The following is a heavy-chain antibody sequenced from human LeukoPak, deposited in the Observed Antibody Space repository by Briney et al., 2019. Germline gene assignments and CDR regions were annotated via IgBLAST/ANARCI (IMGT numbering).Heavy chain of an antibody. V-gene: IGHV4-59*08. Sequence: SETLSLTCTVSGGSIRSYYWSWIRQPPGKGLEWIRYIYYSGSTNYNPSLKSRVTISVDTSKNQFSLKLSSVTAADTAVYYCARHVGGGDGFDIWGQGTMVTVSS. CDR3: ARHVGGGDGFDI. D-gene: IGHD3-16*01. CDR1: GGSIRSYY. CDR2: IYYSGST. J-gene: IGHJ3*02.